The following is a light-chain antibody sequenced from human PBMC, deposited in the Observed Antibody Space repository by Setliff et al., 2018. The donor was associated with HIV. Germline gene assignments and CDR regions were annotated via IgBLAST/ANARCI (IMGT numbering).Light chain of an antibody. CDR2: NVN. J-gene: IGLJ1*01. V-gene: IGLV2-14*03. CDR1: SNDIGGYNY. Sequence: QSALAQPASVSGSPGQTITISCTGTSNDIGGYNYVSWYQQHPGEAPKLIIYNVNNRPSVVSSRFSGPKSGNTASLSISELRAEDETDYYCTSYTGGNTRVFGTGTKVTVL. CDR3: TSYTGGNTRV.